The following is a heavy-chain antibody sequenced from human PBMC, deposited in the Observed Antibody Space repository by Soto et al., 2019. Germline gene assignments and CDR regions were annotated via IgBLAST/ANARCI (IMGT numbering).Heavy chain of an antibody. D-gene: IGHD6-13*01. CDR1: GDSVSSNSAA. CDR2: TYYRSKWYN. J-gene: IGHJ6*02. Sequence: SQTLSLTCAISGDSVSSNSAAWNWIRQSPSRGLEWLGRTYYRSKWYNDYAVSVKSRITINPDTSKNQFSLQLNSVTAADTAVYYCARGEVRYSSSWYDYYYGMDVWGQGTTVTVSS. V-gene: IGHV6-1*01. CDR3: ARGEVRYSSSWYDYYYGMDV.